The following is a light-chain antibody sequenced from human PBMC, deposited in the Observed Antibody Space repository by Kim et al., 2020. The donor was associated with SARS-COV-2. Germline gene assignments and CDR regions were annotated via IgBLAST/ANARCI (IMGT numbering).Light chain of an antibody. CDR3: QQYNEWPPT. CDR2: GAS. Sequence: VSPGEGVTLSCRASRSVGTNLAWYQQYPGRAPRLLIAGASSRATDIPARFSGSGSRTDFTLTISSLQSEDFAVYFCQQYNEWPPTFGPGTKVDIK. V-gene: IGKV3-15*01. J-gene: IGKJ1*01. CDR1: RSVGTN.